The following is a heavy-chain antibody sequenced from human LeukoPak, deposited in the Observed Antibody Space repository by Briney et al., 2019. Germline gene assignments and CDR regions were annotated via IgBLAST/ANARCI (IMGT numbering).Heavy chain of an antibody. V-gene: IGHV3-23*01. CDR2: ISGSGGTT. CDR3: AREKLGSYLDAFDI. Sequence: PGGSLRLSCAASGFTFSSYAMNWVRQAPGKGLEWVSAISGSGGTTYYADSVKGRFTISRDNSQNTLYLQMNSLRAEDTAVYYCAREKLGSYLDAFDIWGQGTMVTVSS. J-gene: IGHJ3*02. CDR1: GFTFSSYA. D-gene: IGHD1-26*01.